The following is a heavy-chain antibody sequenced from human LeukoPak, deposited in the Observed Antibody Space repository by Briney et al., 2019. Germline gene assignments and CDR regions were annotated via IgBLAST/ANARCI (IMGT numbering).Heavy chain of an antibody. J-gene: IGHJ4*02. D-gene: IGHD2-21*02. CDR1: GFTFSSYG. CDR3: ARDLVVVTAMDL. Sequence: GGSLRLSCAASGFTFSSYGMHWVRQAPGKGLEWVAVIWYDGSNKYYADSVKGRFTISRDNSKNTLYLQMNSLRAEDTAVYYCARDLVVVTAMDLWDQGTLVTVSS. CDR2: IWYDGSNK. V-gene: IGHV3-33*01.